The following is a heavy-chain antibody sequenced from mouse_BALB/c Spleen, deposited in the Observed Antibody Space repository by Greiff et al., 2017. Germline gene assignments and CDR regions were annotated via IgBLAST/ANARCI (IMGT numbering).Heavy chain of an antibody. CDR2: INPSSGYT. V-gene: IGHV1-4*02. CDR3: ARRWLLREGAMDY. D-gene: IGHD2-3*01. J-gene: IGHJ4*01. CDR1: GYTFTSYT. Sequence: QVQLQQSAAELARPGASVKMSCKASGYTFTSYTMHWVKQRPGQGLEWIGYINPSSGYTEYNQKFKDKTTLTADKSSSTAYMQLSSLTSEDSAVYYCARRWLLREGAMDYWGQGTSVTVSS.